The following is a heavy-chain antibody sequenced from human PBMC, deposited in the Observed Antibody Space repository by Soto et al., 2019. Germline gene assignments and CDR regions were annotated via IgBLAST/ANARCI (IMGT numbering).Heavy chain of an antibody. D-gene: IGHD3-3*01. Sequence: GGSLRLSCAASGFTFNNFAMSWVRQAPGKGLEWVSSISDGGGSTYYGDSVKGRFTISRDNSKNTLYLQMNSLRAEDTAVYYCARCAGEKCARNTIFGVVGEGFDYWGQGTLVTVSS. CDR1: GFTFNNFA. J-gene: IGHJ4*02. CDR2: ISDGGGST. CDR3: ARCAGEKCARNTIFGVVGEGFDY. V-gene: IGHV3-23*01.